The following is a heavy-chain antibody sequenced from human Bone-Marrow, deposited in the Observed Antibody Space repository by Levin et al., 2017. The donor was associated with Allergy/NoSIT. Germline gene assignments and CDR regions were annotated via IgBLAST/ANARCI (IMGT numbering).Heavy chain of an antibody. CDR2: IKSKTDGGTT. V-gene: IGHV3-15*07. J-gene: IGHJ6*02. D-gene: IGHD3-9*01. CDR3: TTASRGFDYYYYDGMDV. CDR1: GFTFSNAW. Sequence: GESLKISCAASGFTFSNAWMNWVRQAPGKGLEWVGRIKSKTDGGTTDYAAPVKGRFTISRDDSKNTLYLQMNSLKTEDTAVYYCTTASRGFDYYYYDGMDVWGQGTTVTVSS.